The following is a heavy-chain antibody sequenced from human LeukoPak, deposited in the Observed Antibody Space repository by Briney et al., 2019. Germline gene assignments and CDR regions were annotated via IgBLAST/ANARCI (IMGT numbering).Heavy chain of an antibody. J-gene: IGHJ5*02. Sequence: PGGPLRLSCAVSGFTFSSYAMNWVRQAPGKGLEWVSAISSSTGNTYYADSVKGRFTISRDNSKNTLYLQMNSLRAEDTAVYYCAKGAMRVLDPWGQGTLVTVSS. V-gene: IGHV3-23*01. CDR1: GFTFSSYA. CDR2: ISSSTGNT. CDR3: AKGAMRVLDP.